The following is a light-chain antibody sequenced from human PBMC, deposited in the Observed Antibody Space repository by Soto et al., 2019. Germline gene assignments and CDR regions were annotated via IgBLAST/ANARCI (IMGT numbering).Light chain of an antibody. CDR3: QQYGSSPGT. Sequence: EIVLTQSPGTLSLSPGERATLSCRASQSVSSSYLAWYQQKPGQAPRLLIYGASSRATGIPDRFSGSGSGTEFTLTISRLEPDDFAVYYCQQYGSSPGTFGQRTKLEIK. CDR2: GAS. CDR1: QSVSSSY. J-gene: IGKJ2*01. V-gene: IGKV3-20*01.